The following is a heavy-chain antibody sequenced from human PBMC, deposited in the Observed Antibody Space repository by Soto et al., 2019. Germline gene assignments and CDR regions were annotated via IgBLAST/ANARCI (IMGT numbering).Heavy chain of an antibody. V-gene: IGHV3-15*01. CDR3: TTDCSGTSHNVRNTRLLVQE. D-gene: IGHD2-2*01. Sequence: GGSLRLSCAASEFTFLNAWMSWVRQAPEKGLEWVVRSKRETGGRKSDIAAPVKGIYSIARDDSKNTLYLQMNILKIEDTAVYYCTTDCSGTSHNVRNTRLLVQEWGQGTLVTVSS. CDR2: SKRETGGRKS. J-gene: IGHJ4*02. CDR1: EFTFLNAW.